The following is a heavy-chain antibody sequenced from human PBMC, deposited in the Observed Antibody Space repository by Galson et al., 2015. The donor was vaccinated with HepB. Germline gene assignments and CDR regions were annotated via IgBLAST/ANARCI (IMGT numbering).Heavy chain of an antibody. CDR3: ARGPHYYDSSGYPAFDI. J-gene: IGHJ3*02. CDR1: GFTFSSYA. CDR2: ISYDGSNK. Sequence: SLRLSCAASGFTFSSYAMHWVRQAPGKGLEWVAVISYDGSNKYYADSVKSRFTISKDNSKNTLYLQMNSLRAEDTAVYYCARGPHYYDSSGYPAFDIWGQGTMVTVSS. V-gene: IGHV3-30-3*01. D-gene: IGHD3-22*01.